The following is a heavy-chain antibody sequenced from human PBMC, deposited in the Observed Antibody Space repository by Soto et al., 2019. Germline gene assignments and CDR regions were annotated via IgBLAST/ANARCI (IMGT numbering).Heavy chain of an antibody. J-gene: IGHJ6*03. CDR2: IYSGGST. Sequence: GGSLRLSCAASGFTVSSNYMSWVRQAPGKGLEWVSVIYSGGSTYYADSVKGRFTISRDNSKNTLYLQMNSLRAEDTAVYYCARDSLGSGSYYNDSYYYYYMDVWGKGTTVTVSS. V-gene: IGHV3-66*01. CDR1: GFTVSSNY. CDR3: ARDSLGSGSYYNDSYYYYYMDV. D-gene: IGHD3-10*01.